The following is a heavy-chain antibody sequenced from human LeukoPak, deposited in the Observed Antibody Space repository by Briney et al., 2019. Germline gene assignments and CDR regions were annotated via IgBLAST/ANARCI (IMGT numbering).Heavy chain of an antibody. Sequence: ASVKVSCKASGYTFTGYYMHWVRQAPGQGLEWMGWINPNSGGTNHAQKFQGRVTMTRDTSISTAYMELSRLRSDDTAVYYCAREPTMFRGDRYFDYWGQGTLVTVSS. CDR1: GYTFTGYY. CDR3: AREPTMFRGDRYFDY. V-gene: IGHV1-2*02. D-gene: IGHD3-10*01. CDR2: INPNSGGT. J-gene: IGHJ4*02.